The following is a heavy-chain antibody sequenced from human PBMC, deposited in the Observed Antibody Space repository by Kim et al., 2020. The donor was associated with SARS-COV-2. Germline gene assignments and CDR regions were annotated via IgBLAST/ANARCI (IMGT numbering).Heavy chain of an antibody. J-gene: IGHJ6*02. Sequence: ASVKVSCKASGYTFTSYAMNWVRQAPGQGLEWMGWINTNTGNPTYAQGFTGRFVFSLDTSVSTAYLQISSLKAEDTAVYYCARDPRRFLEWLSYYYYGMDVWGQGTTVTVSS. CDR1: GYTFTSYA. CDR3: ARDPRRFLEWLSYYYYGMDV. CDR2: INTNTGNP. V-gene: IGHV7-4-1*02. D-gene: IGHD3-3*01.